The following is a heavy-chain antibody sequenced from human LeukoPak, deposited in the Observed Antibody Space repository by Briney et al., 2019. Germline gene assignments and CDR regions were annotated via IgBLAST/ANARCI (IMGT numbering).Heavy chain of an antibody. J-gene: IGHJ4*02. CDR3: ASLPDSSGYYPFDY. D-gene: IGHD3-22*01. CDR2: IRYDGSNK. V-gene: IGHV3-30*02. Sequence: GGSLRLSCAASGFTFSSYGMHWVRQAPGKGLEWVAFIRYDGSNKYYADSVKGRFTISRDNSKNTLYLQMNSLRAEDTAVYYCASLPDSSGYYPFDYWGQGTLVTVSS. CDR1: GFTFSSYG.